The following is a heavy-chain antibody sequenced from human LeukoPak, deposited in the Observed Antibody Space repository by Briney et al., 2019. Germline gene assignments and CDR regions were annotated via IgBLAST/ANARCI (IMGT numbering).Heavy chain of an antibody. D-gene: IGHD5-18*01. V-gene: IGHV3-11*04. CDR2: ISSSGITI. Sequence: GGSLRLSCAASGFTFSDYYMTWIRQAPGKGLEWVSYISSSGITIYYADSVKGRFTISRDNAKNTLYLQMNSLRAEDTAVYYCARDQSLGGYSYGYIDNWGQGTLVTVSS. CDR3: ARDQSLGGYSYGYIDN. CDR1: GFTFSDYY. J-gene: IGHJ4*02.